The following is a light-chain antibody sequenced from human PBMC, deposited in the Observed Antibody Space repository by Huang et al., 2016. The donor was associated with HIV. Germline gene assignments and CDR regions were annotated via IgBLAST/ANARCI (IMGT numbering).Light chain of an antibody. Sequence: DIQMTQSASTLSASVGDRVTITCRASQRISSWLAWYQQKPGKAPNLLIYKASTLESGVPSRFSDSGSGTEFTLTISSLQPDDFATYYCHHYNTYSGAFGQGTKVEIK. CDR1: QRISSW. CDR2: KAS. J-gene: IGKJ1*01. V-gene: IGKV1-5*03. CDR3: HHYNTYSGA.